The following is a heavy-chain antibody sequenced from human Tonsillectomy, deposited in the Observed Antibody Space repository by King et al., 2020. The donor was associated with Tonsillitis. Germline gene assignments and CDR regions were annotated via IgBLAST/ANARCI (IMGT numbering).Heavy chain of an antibody. J-gene: IGHJ4*02. D-gene: IGHD6-19*01. V-gene: IGHV5-51*01. CDR2: IYPGDSDT. CDR1: GYSFTSYW. Sequence: VQLVESGAEVKKPGESLKISCTGSGYSFTSYWIGWVRQMPGKGLEWMGIIYPGDSDTRYSTSFQGQVTISADKSISTAYLQWSSLQASDTAMYYCARHVQNEGQWLVFNTDYWGQGTLVTVSS. CDR3: ARHVQNEGQWLVFNTDY.